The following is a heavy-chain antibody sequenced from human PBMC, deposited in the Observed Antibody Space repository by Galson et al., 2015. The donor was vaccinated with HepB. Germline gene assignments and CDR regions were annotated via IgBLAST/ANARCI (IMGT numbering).Heavy chain of an antibody. Sequence: SLRLSCAASGFTFSSYSMNWVRQAPGKGLEWVSSISSSSSYIYYADSVKGRFTISRDNAKNSLYLQMNSLRAEDTAVYYCARVNRSGYDFFDYWGQGTLVTVSS. D-gene: IGHD5-12*01. CDR1: GFTFSSYS. V-gene: IGHV3-21*01. CDR2: ISSSSSYI. J-gene: IGHJ4*02. CDR3: ARVNRSGYDFFDY.